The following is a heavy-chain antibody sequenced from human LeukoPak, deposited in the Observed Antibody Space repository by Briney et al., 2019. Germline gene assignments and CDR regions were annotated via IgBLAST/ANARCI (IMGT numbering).Heavy chain of an antibody. V-gene: IGHV3-53*05. CDR2: MYAGGTT. Sequence: GGSVRLSCAASGVIVSRSFMSWVRQAPGKGLQWVAIMYAGGTTDYSDSVRGRFHISRDSSNNTLSLQMNSLRAEDTAVYYCAKDGGGSGSYYEDYFDYWGQGTLVTVSS. CDR1: GVIVSRSF. CDR3: AKDGGGSGSYYEDYFDY. J-gene: IGHJ4*02. D-gene: IGHD1-26*01.